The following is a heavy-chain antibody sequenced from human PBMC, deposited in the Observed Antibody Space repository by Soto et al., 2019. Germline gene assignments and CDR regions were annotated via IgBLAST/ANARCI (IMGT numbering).Heavy chain of an antibody. J-gene: IGHJ3*01. V-gene: IGHV1-69*02. D-gene: IGHD2-2*01. CDR1: GGTFSSYT. CDR3: AADDRFTTSWYHPFDF. CDR2: IIPILGIA. Sequence: ASVKVSCKASGGTFSSYTISWVRQAPGQGLEWMGRIIPILGIANYAQKFQGRVTITADKSTSTAYVQLSSLTAEDTAVYYCAADDRFTTSWYHPFDFWGQGTMVTVSS.